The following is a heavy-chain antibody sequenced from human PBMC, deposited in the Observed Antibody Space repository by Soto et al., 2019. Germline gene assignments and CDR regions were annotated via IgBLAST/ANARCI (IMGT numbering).Heavy chain of an antibody. CDR2: IYYSGST. Sequence: QVQLQESGLGLVKPSQTLSLTCTVSGGSISSGGYYWSWIHQHPGKGLEWIGYIYYSGSTYYNPSLKSRVTISVDTSKNQFSLKLSSVTAADTAVYYCARARGYCSGGSCYPDAFDIWGQGTMVTVSS. CDR1: GGSISSGGYY. V-gene: IGHV4-31*03. J-gene: IGHJ3*02. CDR3: ARARGYCSGGSCYPDAFDI. D-gene: IGHD2-15*01.